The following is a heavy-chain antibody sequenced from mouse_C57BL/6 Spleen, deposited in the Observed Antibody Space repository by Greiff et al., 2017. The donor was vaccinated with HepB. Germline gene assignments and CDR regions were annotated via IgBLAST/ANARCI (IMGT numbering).Heavy chain of an antibody. Sequence: EVQLVESGGDLVKPGGSLKLSCAASGFTFSSYGMSWVRQTPDKRLEWVATISSGGSYTYYPDSVKGRFTISRDNAKNTLYLQMSSLKSEDTAMYYCARQDRTGGGGYTMDYWGQGTSVTVSS. D-gene: IGHD4-1*01. V-gene: IGHV5-6*01. CDR1: GFTFSSYG. J-gene: IGHJ4*01. CDR2: ISSGGSYT. CDR3: ARQDRTGGGGYTMDY.